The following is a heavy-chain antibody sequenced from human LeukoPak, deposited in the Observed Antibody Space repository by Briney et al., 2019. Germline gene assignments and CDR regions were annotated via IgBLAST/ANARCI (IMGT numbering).Heavy chain of an antibody. CDR1: VGSISSYY. CDR2: LYYSGST. J-gene: IGHJ4*02. V-gene: IGHV4-59*08. Sequence: PSETLSLTCTVSVGSISSYYWSWIRQPPGKGLEGIGYLYYSGSTNYNPSLKSRVTISVDTSTSQFSLKLSSVTAADTAVYYCARTQWLATNYFDYWGQGTLVTVSS. CDR3: ARTQWLATNYFDY. D-gene: IGHD6-19*01.